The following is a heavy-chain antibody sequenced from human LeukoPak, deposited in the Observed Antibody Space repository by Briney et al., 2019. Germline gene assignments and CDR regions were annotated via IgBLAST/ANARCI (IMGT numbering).Heavy chain of an antibody. CDR2: INPNSGGT. D-gene: IGHD5-24*01. CDR1: GYTFTGYY. Sequence: ASVKVSCKASGYTFTGYYMHWVRQAPGQGLEWMGWINPNSGGTNYAQKFQGRVTMTRDTSISTAYMELSRLRSDDTAVYYCARLFGDSYSEGDYWGQGTLVTVSS. V-gene: IGHV1-2*02. CDR3: ARLFGDSYSEGDY. J-gene: IGHJ4*02.